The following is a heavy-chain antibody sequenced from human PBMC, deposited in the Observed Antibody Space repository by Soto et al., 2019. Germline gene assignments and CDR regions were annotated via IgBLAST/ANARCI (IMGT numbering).Heavy chain of an antibody. Sequence: QVQLQQWGAGLLKPSETLSLTCAVYGGSFSGYYWSWIRQPPGKGLEWIGEINHRGYTTYHPSLKSRVTISVDTSKNQFSLKLSSVTAADTAVYYCARVDIVTTNWFDPWGQGTPVTVSS. CDR3: ARVDIVTTNWFDP. V-gene: IGHV4-34*01. CDR2: INHRGYT. J-gene: IGHJ5*02. D-gene: IGHD5-12*01. CDR1: GGSFSGYY.